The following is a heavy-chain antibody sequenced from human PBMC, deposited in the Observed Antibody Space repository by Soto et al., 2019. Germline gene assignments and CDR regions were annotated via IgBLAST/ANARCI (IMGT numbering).Heavy chain of an antibody. CDR1: GDSFNDYA. V-gene: IGHV1-69*01. D-gene: IGHD4-17*01. J-gene: IGHJ4*02. CDR3: ARLPTTVPRTY. Sequence: QVQLVQSGAEVRTPGSSVKVSCKASGDSFNDYAVSWVRQAPGQGLEWMGGIIPIFGAAHYAQEFQGRVTLTADESTSTAYMELSSLRYEDTAVYYCARLPTTVPRTYWGQGTLVTVSS. CDR2: IIPIFGAA.